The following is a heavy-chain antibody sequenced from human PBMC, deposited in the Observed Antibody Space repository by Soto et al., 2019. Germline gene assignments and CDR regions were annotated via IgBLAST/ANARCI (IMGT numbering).Heavy chain of an antibody. Sequence: PSETLALTCTVSGGSISSSYWSGILQPQGKGLEWIGYIYYSGSTNYNPSLKSRVTISVDTSKNQFSLKLSSVTAADTAVYYCARTYRGYDFDYWGQGTLVTVSS. CDR1: GGSISSSY. CDR3: ARTYRGYDFDY. V-gene: IGHV4-59*01. J-gene: IGHJ4*02. CDR2: IYYSGST. D-gene: IGHD5-12*01.